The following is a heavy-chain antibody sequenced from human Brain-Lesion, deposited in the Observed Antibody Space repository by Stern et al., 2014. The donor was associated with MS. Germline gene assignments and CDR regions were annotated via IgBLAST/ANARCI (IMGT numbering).Heavy chain of an antibody. CDR1: GGSVSSTSYA. Sequence: MQLVESGPGLVKPSETLSLTCTVAGGSVSSTSYAWAWIRQPPGKGLEWIGTIYYSGNTYYSPSLKSRLTIPLNPPKNQFPLRLRSVTAADTAVYYCAGEEDIRYCSGGSCTGNWFDPWGQGTLVTVSS. D-gene: IGHD2-15*01. CDR3: AGEEDIRYCSGGSCTGNWFDP. V-gene: IGHV4-39*01. CDR2: IYYSGNT. J-gene: IGHJ5*02.